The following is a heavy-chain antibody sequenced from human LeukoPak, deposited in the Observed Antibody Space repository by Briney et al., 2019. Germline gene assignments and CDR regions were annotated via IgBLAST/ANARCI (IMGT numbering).Heavy chain of an antibody. CDR3: ARSSYSSSSSV. Sequence: ASVKVSCKASGYTFTNYYMHWVRQAPGQGLEWMGIINPSGGSTSYAQKFQGRVTMTTDTSTSTAYMELRSLRSYDTAVYYCARSSYSSSSSVWGQGTMVTVSS. J-gene: IGHJ3*01. CDR1: GYTFTNYY. D-gene: IGHD6-6*01. CDR2: INPSGGST. V-gene: IGHV1-46*01.